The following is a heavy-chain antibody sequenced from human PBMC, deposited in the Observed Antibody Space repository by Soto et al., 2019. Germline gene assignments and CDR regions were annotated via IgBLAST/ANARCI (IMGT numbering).Heavy chain of an antibody. Sequence: QVQLQESGPGLVKPSQTLSLTCTVSGGSISSGGYYWSWIRQHPGKGLEWIGYIYYSGSTYSNPYLRNRVTITVDTSKNQFPQKLSSVTAAETAVYYCARDLYYGDTLGYYGMDVWGQGSTVTVSS. V-gene: IGHV4-31*03. CDR3: ARDLYYGDTLGYYGMDV. J-gene: IGHJ6*02. D-gene: IGHD4-17*01. CDR2: IYYSGST. CDR1: GGSISSGGYY.